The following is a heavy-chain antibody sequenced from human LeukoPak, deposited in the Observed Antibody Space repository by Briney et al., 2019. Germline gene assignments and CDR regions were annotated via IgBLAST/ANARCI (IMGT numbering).Heavy chain of an antibody. V-gene: IGHV3-23*01. CDR2: IRDSGDST. D-gene: IGHD6-13*01. CDR3: ARGSGINHYNWFDP. J-gene: IGHJ5*02. CDR1: GFSFSSYA. Sequence: TGGSLIPSCAASGFSFSSYAMNWVGQAPGKGLEWVSGIRDSGDSTFYADSVKGRFTISRDNSKNTLSLHMDSLRADDTALYYCARGSGINHYNWFDPWGQGTLVTVSS.